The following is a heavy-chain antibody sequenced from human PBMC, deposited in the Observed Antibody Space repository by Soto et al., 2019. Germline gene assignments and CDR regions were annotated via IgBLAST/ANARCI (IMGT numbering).Heavy chain of an antibody. D-gene: IGHD1-26*01. Sequence: SXKVSCKASGDTXTNYGVRWVRQAPGQGLEWMGGILPVFGTTTYARNLKGRITITEDKSTSTVYMELTSLRSDDTATHYCARDPDEVVGTDYHYYGMDVWDQGATGTVS. V-gene: IGHV1-69*06. CDR2: ILPVFGTT. CDR1: GDTXTNYG. J-gene: IGHJ6*02. CDR3: ARDPDEVVGTDYHYYGMDV.